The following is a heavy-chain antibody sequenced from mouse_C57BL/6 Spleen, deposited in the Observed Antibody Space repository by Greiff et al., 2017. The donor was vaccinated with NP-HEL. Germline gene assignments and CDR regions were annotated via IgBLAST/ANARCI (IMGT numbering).Heavy chain of an antibody. Sequence: VQLQQSGAELVRPGASVKLSCTASGFNITDDYMHWVKQRPEQGLEWIGWIDPENGDTEYDSKFQGKATITADTSSTTAYLQLSSLTSEDTAVYYCTIYYGDYAYWGQGTLVTVSA. J-gene: IGHJ3*01. CDR2: IDPENGDT. D-gene: IGHD2-13*01. V-gene: IGHV14-4*01. CDR3: TIYYGDYAY. CDR1: GFNITDDY.